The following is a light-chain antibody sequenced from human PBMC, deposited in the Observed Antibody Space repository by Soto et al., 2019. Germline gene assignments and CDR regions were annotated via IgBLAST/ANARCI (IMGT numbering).Light chain of an antibody. CDR3: QQYNDWPPA. Sequence: ETVMTQSPATLSLSPGERATLSCRASQSVSSKLVWYQQKPGQAPRFLIYGASTRATGIPDRFRGSGSGTEFTLTIDSLQSEDFAVYYCQQYNDWPPACGGGTKVEIK. CDR1: QSVSSK. V-gene: IGKV3-15*01. J-gene: IGKJ4*01. CDR2: GAS.